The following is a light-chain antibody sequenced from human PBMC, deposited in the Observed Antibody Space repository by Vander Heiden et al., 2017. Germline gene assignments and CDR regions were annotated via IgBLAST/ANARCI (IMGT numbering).Light chain of an antibody. CDR2: GAS. CDR3: QQYNNWPLS. J-gene: IGKJ4*01. Sequence: EIIITPSPATLSVSPGERATLSCRASQNVSSDLAWYQQKPGQAPRLLIYGASTRATGIPARFSGSGSGTEFTLTISSLQSEDFVVYFCQQYNNWPLSFGGGTKVEIK. V-gene: IGKV3-15*01. CDR1: QNVSSD.